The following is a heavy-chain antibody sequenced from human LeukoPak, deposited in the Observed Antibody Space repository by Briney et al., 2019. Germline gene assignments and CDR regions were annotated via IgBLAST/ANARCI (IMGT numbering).Heavy chain of an antibody. Sequence: YWIGWVRQMPGKGLEWIGEINHGGSTNYNPSLKSRLTISVDTSKNQFSLKLSSVTAADTAVYYCAREGVYYDILAAYYRPYYFDFWGQGTLVTVYS. V-gene: IGHV4-34*01. CDR3: AREGVYYDILAAYYRPYYFDF. J-gene: IGHJ4*02. CDR1: Y. CDR2: INHGGST. D-gene: IGHD3-9*01.